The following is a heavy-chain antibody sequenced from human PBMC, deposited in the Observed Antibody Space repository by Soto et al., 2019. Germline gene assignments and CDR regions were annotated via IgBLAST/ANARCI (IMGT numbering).Heavy chain of an antibody. V-gene: IGHV4-61*01. J-gene: IGHJ6*02. CDR3: ARDRRGRADGFIYYYAMDV. Sequence: SETLSLTCSVSGDSVFRGTNYLICVRQSPWIGLEWIGYIFDAGTTNYNPSLESRVSISLDTAKNQVSLKLTSVTAADTAIYYCARDRRGRADGFIYYYAMDVWGQGTSVTVSS. CDR2: IFDAGTT. CDR1: GDSVFRGTNY. D-gene: IGHD6-13*01.